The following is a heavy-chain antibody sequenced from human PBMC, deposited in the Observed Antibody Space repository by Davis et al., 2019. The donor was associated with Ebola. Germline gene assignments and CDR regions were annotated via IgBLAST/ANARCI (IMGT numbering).Heavy chain of an antibody. D-gene: IGHD4-17*01. CDR2: ISYDGSNK. CDR3: AKDEWYGDYVGQYYFDY. CDR1: GFTFSSYS. V-gene: IGHV3-30*18. J-gene: IGHJ4*02. Sequence: GESLKISCAASGFTFSSYSMNWVRQAPGKGLEWVAVISYDGSNKYYADSVKGRFTISRDNSKNTLYLQMNSLRAEDTAVYYCAKDEWYGDYVGQYYFDYWGQGTLVTVSS.